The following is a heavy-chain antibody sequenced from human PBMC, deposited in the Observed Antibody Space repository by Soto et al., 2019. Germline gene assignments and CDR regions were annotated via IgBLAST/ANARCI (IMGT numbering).Heavy chain of an antibody. Sequence: HLVESGGGVVQPGKSLRLSCAASKFTFSTYDMHWVRQAPGKGLEWVAVVSYDGNKRYYADSVRGRFTISRDNSKNTVYLEMNSLRPEDTAVYFCAKGRDSTGWY. CDR1: KFTFSTYD. V-gene: IGHV3-30*18. CDR2: VSYDGNKR. J-gene: IGHJ2*01. CDR3: AKGRDSTGWY. D-gene: IGHD6-19*01.